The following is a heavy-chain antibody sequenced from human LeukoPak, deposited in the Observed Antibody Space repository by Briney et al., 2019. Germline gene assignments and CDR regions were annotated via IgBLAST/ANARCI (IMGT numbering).Heavy chain of an antibody. D-gene: IGHD1-26*01. CDR3: ANSPGRGYKWELLGAIYY. CDR2: ISDNGGST. V-gene: IGHV3-23*01. CDR1: GFTFSSYA. J-gene: IGHJ4*02. Sequence: GGSLRLSCAASGFTFSSYAMSWVRQAPGKGLKWVSGISDNGGSTFYADSVKGRFTISRDNSKNTMYLQMNSLRAEDTAVYYCANSPGRGYKWELLGAIYYWGQGTLVTVSS.